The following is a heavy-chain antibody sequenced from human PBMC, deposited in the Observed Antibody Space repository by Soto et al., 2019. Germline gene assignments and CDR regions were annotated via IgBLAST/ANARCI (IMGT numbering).Heavy chain of an antibody. CDR2: ISSSSSYI. D-gene: IGHD2-8*01. CDR1: GFTFSSYS. Sequence: GGSLRLSCAASGFTFSSYSMNWVRQAPGKGLEWVSSISSSSSYIYYADSVKGRFTISRDNAKNSLYLQMNSLRAEDTAVYYCASWDIVLMVYDYMDVWGQGTTVTVYS. V-gene: IGHV3-21*01. CDR3: ASWDIVLMVYDYMDV. J-gene: IGHJ6*02.